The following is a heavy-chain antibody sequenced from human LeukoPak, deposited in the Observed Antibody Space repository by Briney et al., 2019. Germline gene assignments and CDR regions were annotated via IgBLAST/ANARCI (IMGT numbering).Heavy chain of an antibody. CDR1: GYTFTGYY. D-gene: IGHD3-3*01. J-gene: IGHJ4*02. CDR2: INPNSGGT. CDR3: ARASSSRFFSGYFDY. V-gene: IGHV1-2*02. Sequence: GASVKVSCKASGYTFTGYYMHWVRQAPGQGLEWMGWINPNSGGTNYAQKFQGRVTMTRDTSISTAYMELSRLRSDDTAVYYCARASSSRFFSGYFDYWGQGTLVTVSS.